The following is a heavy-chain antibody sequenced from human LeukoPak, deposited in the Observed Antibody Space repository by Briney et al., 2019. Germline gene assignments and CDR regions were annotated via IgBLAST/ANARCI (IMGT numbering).Heavy chain of an antibody. CDR2: VYFTGST. CDR1: GGSINSHY. CDR3: ARGVGRWDFDY. D-gene: IGHD1-26*01. Sequence: SETLSLTCTVSGGSINSHYWSWIRQSPGKGLELIVYVYFTGSTNYSPALTTRVTMSVGRSKNQFSLNLRSVTAADTAVYFCARGVGRWDFDYWGQGTRVTVSS. V-gene: IGHV4-59*11. J-gene: IGHJ4*02.